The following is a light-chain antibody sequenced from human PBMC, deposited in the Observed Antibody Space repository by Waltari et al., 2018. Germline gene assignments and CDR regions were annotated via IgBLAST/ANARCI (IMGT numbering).Light chain of an antibody. CDR1: SSNFENYNL. V-gene: IGLV2-23*02. Sequence: QSALTQPASVSGSPGQSITISCTGTSSNFENYNLVSWYQHHPGKAPKLLIYEVSKRPAGISNRFSGSTSGNTASRTISGLQAEDESDYYCCSFAGGNNFEVIFGGGTRLTVL. CDR3: CSFAGGNNFEVI. CDR2: EVS. J-gene: IGLJ2*01.